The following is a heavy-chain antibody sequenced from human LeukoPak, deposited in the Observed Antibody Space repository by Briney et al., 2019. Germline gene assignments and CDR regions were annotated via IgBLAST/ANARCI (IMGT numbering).Heavy chain of an antibody. J-gene: IGHJ4*02. D-gene: IGHD3-10*01. V-gene: IGHV3-30*02. CDR3: AKDTGSGSTVSVYY. Sequence: GESLTLSCAASGFTFSSYGMHWVRQPQGKGLEWVAFIRYDGSNKYYADSVKGRLTISIDNSKNTLYLQTNSLMAAATAVYYCAKDTGSGSTVSVYYWGQGTLVTVSS. CDR1: GFTFSSYG. CDR2: IRYDGSNK.